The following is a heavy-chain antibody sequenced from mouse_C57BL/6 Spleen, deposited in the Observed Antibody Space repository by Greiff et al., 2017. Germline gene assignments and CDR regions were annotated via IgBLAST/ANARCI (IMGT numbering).Heavy chain of an antibody. D-gene: IGHD2-4*01. Sequence: VKLVESGPGLVAPSQSLSITCTVSGFSLTSYGVHWVRQPPGTGLEWLVVIWRDGSTTYNSALKSRLSISKDNSKSQVFLKMNSLQTDDTAMYYCARQIDYDGAWFAYWGQGTLVTVYA. J-gene: IGHJ3*01. V-gene: IGHV2-6-1*01. CDR3: ARQIDYDGAWFAY. CDR1: GFSLTSYG. CDR2: IWRDGST.